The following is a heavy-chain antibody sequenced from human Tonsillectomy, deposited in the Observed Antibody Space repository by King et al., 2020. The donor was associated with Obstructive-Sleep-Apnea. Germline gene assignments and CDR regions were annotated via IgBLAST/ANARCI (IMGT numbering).Heavy chain of an antibody. CDR1: GGSISSSSYY. V-gene: IGHV4-39*07. CDR3: AGVSLGVYYYDSSGYYYGWFDP. Sequence: QLQESGPGLVKPSETLSLTCTVSGGSISSSSYYWGWIRQPPGKGLEWIGSIYYSGSTYYNPSLKSRVTISVDTSKNQFSLKLSSVTAADTAVYYCAGVSLGVYYYDSSGYYYGWFDPWGQGTLVTVSS. J-gene: IGHJ5*02. CDR2: IYYSGST. D-gene: IGHD3-22*01.